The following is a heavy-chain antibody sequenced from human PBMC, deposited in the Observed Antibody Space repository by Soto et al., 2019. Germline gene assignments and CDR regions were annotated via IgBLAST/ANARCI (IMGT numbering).Heavy chain of an antibody. CDR1: GFTFSSYS. J-gene: IGHJ4*02. V-gene: IGHV3-21*01. D-gene: IGHD3-9*01. Sequence: GGSLRLSCAASGFTFSSYSMNWVRQAPGKGLEWVSSISSSSSYIYYADSVKGRFTISRDNAKNSLYLQMNSLRAEDTAVYYCARDDILTGYVGYWGQGTLVTVSS. CDR2: ISSSSSYI. CDR3: ARDDILTGYVGY.